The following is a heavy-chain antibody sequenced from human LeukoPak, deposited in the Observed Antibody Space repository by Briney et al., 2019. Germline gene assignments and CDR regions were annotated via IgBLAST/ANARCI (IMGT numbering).Heavy chain of an antibody. Sequence: GGSLRLSCAASGFTVSSNYMSWVRQAPGKGLEWVSIIYSGGSTYYADSVKGRFTISRDSSKNTVYLQMNSLRAEDTVVYYCARDLFTVTHDYWGQGTLVTVSS. CDR2: IYSGGST. V-gene: IGHV3-53*01. CDR1: GFTVSSNY. CDR3: ARDLFTVTHDY. J-gene: IGHJ4*02. D-gene: IGHD4-17*01.